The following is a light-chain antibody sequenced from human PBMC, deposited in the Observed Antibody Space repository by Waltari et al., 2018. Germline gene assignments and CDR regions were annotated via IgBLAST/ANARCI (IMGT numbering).Light chain of an antibody. Sequence: WYKRNAVHAPSRVVYQDSTRPASIPERFSGFNSENTATLTIRGTQALDEGDFYCQTWDTNTGVFGGGTKLTVL. CDR3: QTWDTNTGV. CDR2: QDS. J-gene: IGLJ2*01. V-gene: IGLV3-1*01.